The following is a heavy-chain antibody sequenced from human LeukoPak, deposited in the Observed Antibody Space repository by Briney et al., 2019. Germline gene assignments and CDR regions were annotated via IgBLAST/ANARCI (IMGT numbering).Heavy chain of an antibody. CDR3: ARVWATTYYDFWSGYYTFDY. V-gene: IGHV4-61*08. J-gene: IGHJ4*02. CDR1: GGSISSGGYY. D-gene: IGHD3-3*01. CDR2: IYYSGST. Sequence: SETLSLTCTVSGGSISSGGYYWSWIRQHPGKGLEWIGYIYYSGSTNYNPSLKSRVTISVDTSKNQFSLKLSSVTAADTAVYYCARVWATTYYDFWSGYYTFDYWGQGTLVTVSS.